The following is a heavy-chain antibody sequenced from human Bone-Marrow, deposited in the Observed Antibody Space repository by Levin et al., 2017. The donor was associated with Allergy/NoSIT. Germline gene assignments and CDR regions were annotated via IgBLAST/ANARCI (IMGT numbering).Heavy chain of an antibody. CDR2: IHHRGGI. D-gene: IGHD3-22*01. Sequence: ASETLSLTCAVSGASISSDNWWSWVRQPPGKGLEWIGEIHHRGGINSNPSLMSRVTISVDKSKNQFSLRLSSVTAADTALYYCARNGYYSVEYWGQGSLVIVSS. V-gene: IGHV4-4*02. J-gene: IGHJ4*02. CDR3: ARNGYYSVEY. CDR1: GASISSDNW.